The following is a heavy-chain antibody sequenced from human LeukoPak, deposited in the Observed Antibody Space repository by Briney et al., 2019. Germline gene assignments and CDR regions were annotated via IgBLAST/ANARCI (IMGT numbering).Heavy chain of an antibody. CDR3: ASGKQWIDY. Sequence: PSQTLSLTCAISGDSVSSNYAGWHWVRQAPSSGLEWLGRTYYRSKWYYEYAVSVKGRITINPDTSKNQISLLLNSMTLEDTAVYYCASGKQWIDYWGQGTLVTVSS. V-gene: IGHV6-1*01. CDR1: GDSVSSNYAG. J-gene: IGHJ4*02. CDR2: TYYRSKWYY. D-gene: IGHD6-19*01.